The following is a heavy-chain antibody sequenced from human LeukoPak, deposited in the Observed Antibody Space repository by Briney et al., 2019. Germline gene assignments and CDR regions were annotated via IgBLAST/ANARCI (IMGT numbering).Heavy chain of an antibody. D-gene: IGHD2-15*01. J-gene: IGHJ3*02. CDR3: ARTECSGGSCYKAFDI. CDR1: GFTFPNAW. V-gene: IGHV3-21*01. CDR2: ISSSSSYI. Sequence: GGSLRLSCAASGFTFPNAWMHWVRQAPGKGLEWVSSISSSSSYIYYADSVKGRFTISRDNAKNSLYLQMNSLRAEDTAVYYCARTECSGGSCYKAFDIWGQGTMVTVSS.